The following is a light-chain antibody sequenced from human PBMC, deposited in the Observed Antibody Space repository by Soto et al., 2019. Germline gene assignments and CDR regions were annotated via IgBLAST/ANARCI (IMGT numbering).Light chain of an antibody. Sequence: EFVLTQSPGTLSLSPGERATLSCRASQSLTNSFIAWYQQRPGQAPRLLIYDTSSRGSGIPDRFSGSGSGTDFTLTISRLETEDFAVFYCQQYGTTEIIFGQGTRLEIK. CDR3: QQYGTTEII. CDR2: DTS. J-gene: IGKJ5*01. CDR1: QSLTNSF. V-gene: IGKV3-20*01.